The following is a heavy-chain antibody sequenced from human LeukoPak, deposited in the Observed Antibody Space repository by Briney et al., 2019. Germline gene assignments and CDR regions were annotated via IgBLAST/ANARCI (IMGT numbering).Heavy chain of an antibody. D-gene: IGHD5-18*01. Sequence: ASVKVSCKASGYTFTSYGISWVRQAPGQGLEWMGWISAYNGNTNYAQKLQGRVTMTTDTSTSTAYMELRSLRSDYTAVYYCARDLSLRRVGYSYGYHPPFGYWGQGTLVTVSS. V-gene: IGHV1-18*01. CDR1: GYTFTSYG. CDR3: ARDLSLRRVGYSYGYHPPFGY. J-gene: IGHJ4*02. CDR2: ISAYNGNT.